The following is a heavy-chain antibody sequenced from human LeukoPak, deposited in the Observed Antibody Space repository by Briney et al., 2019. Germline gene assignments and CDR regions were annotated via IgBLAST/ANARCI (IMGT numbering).Heavy chain of an antibody. CDR1: GFTFSSYA. D-gene: IGHD3-3*01. CDR3: ARNGAVAWYYFDY. Sequence: GGSLRLSCAASGFTFSSYAMHWVRQAPGKGLERVAVISYDGSNKYYADSVKGRFTISRDDSKNTLYLQMNSLRAEDTAVYYCARNGAVAWYYFDYWGQGTLVTVSS. CDR2: ISYDGSNK. V-gene: IGHV3-30*04. J-gene: IGHJ4*02.